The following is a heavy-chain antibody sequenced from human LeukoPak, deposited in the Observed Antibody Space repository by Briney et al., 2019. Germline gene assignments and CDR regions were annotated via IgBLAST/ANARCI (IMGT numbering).Heavy chain of an antibody. V-gene: IGHV4-61*02. J-gene: IGHJ6*02. CDR1: GGSIGSGSYY. CDR3: ARGGAASYYYYYGMDV. CDR2: IYTSGST. D-gene: IGHD6-13*01. Sequence: SQTLSLTCTVSGGSIGSGSYYWTWIRQPAGNGLEWIGRIYTSGSTNYIPSLKSRVTISVDTSKNQFSLKLSSVTAADTAVYYCARGGAASYYYYYGMDVWGQGTTVTVSS.